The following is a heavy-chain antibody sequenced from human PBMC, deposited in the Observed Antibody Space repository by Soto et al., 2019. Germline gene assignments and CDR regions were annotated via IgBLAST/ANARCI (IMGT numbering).Heavy chain of an antibody. CDR3: ARGPRRIAAAGTRGWFDP. J-gene: IGHJ5*02. Sequence: SETLSLTCTVSGGSISSYYWSWIRQPPGKGLEWIGYTYYSGSTNYNPSLKSRVTISVDTSKNQFSLKLSSVTAADTAVYYCARGPRRIAAAGTRGWFDPWGQGTLVTVSS. V-gene: IGHV4-59*01. CDR1: GGSISSYY. CDR2: TYYSGST. D-gene: IGHD6-13*01.